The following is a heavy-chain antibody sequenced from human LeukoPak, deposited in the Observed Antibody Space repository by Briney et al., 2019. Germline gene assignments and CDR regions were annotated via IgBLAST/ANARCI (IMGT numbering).Heavy chain of an antibody. CDR3: TRSLRSPDCDGSRCYYFEF. Sequence: SGPTLVKPTQTLTLTCTFSGFSLSTSGVAVGWIRQPPGKPLDWLVIIYWDGDKRYSPSLKSRLTITKDTSKNQVLLTMTNMDPVDTATYFCTRSLRSPDCDGSRCYYFEFWGQGTQVTVSS. CDR2: IYWDGDK. CDR1: GFSLSTSGVA. V-gene: IGHV2-5*02. D-gene: IGHD2-15*01. J-gene: IGHJ4*02.